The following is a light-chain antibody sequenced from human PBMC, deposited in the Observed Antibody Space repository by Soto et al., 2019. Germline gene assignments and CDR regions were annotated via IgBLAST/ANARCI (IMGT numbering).Light chain of an antibody. CDR1: QRVNNN. CDR2: GAS. CDR3: QEYNTWPWT. J-gene: IGKJ1*01. V-gene: IGKV3-15*01. Sequence: ETLMTQSPATLSVSPGERATLSCRASQRVNNNLAWYQQKLGQAPRVLIYGASTRATGIPVRFTGSGSGTEFILTLASLQSEDSAVYYCQEYNTWPWTFGQGTKVEFK.